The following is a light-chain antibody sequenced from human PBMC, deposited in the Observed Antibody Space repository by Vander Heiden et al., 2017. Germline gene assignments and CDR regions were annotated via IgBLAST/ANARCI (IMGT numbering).Light chain of an antibody. J-gene: IGKJ1*01. CDR3: QQYSSYPQT. CDR2: DAS. CDR1: QSISGW. Sequence: DIQMTQSPSTLSASVGDRATITCRASQSISGWLAWFQQRPGKAPKLLIFDASTLETGVTSRFSGSGSGTEFTLTISSLQPDDFATYYCQQYSSYPQTFGQGTKVEIK. V-gene: IGKV1-5*01.